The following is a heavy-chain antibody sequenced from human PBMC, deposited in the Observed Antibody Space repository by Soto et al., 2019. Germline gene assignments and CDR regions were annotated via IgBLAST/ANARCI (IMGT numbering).Heavy chain of an antibody. CDR1: GFTFSSYA. D-gene: IGHD3-22*01. J-gene: IGHJ5*02. V-gene: IGHV3-64D*08. Sequence: PGGSLRLSCSASGFTFSSYAMHWVRQAPGKGLEYVSAISSNGGSTYYADSVKGRFTISRDNSKNTLYLQMSSLRAEDTAVYYCVKGPRYYYDSSGYLNNWFDPWGQGTLVTVSS. CDR3: VKGPRYYYDSSGYLNNWFDP. CDR2: ISSNGGST.